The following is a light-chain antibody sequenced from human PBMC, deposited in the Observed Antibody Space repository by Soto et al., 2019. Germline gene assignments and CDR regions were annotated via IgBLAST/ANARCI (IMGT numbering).Light chain of an antibody. CDR3: QSYDSSNCV. CDR2: EDN. V-gene: IGLV6-57*01. Sequence: NFMLTQPHSVSESPGKTVTISCTRSSGSIASNYVQWYQQRPGSSPTTVIYEDNQRPSGVPDRFSGSIDSSSNSASLTISGLKTADVADVYRQSYDSSNCVFGGGTKLTVL. CDR1: SGSIASNY. J-gene: IGLJ3*02.